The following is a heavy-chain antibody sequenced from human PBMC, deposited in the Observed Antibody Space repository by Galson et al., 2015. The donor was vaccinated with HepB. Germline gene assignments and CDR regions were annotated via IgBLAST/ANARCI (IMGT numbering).Heavy chain of an antibody. V-gene: IGHV3-21*01. CDR1: GFTFTNCN. CDR3: ANELNNIMGNTTLAYFDS. CDR2: INGRSGDI. J-gene: IGHJ4*02. Sequence: SLRLSCAASGFTFTNCNMNWVRQVPGKGLEWVSFINGRSGDIYYTDSVEGRLTISRDNTKKPLFLQMNNLRAEDTAVYYCANELNNIMGNTTLAYFDSWGQGTVVTVSA. D-gene: IGHD1-26*01.